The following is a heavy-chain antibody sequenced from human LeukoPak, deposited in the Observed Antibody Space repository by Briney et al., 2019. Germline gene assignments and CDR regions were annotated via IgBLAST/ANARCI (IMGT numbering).Heavy chain of an antibody. D-gene: IGHD2-2*01. V-gene: IGHV1-69*01. CDR1: GGTFSSYA. CDR3: ARDIEGWVVPAGLVGFDP. J-gene: IGHJ5*02. CDR2: IIPIFGTA. Sequence: GSSVKVSCKASGGTFSSYAISWVRQAPGQGLEWMGGIIPIFGTANYAQKFQGRVTITADESTSTAYMELSSLRSEDTAVYYCARDIEGWVVPAGLVGFDPWGQGTLVTVSS.